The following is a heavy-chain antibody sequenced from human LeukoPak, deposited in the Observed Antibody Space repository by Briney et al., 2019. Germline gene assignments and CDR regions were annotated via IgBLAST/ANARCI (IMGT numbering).Heavy chain of an antibody. D-gene: IGHD3-22*01. CDR1: GFTFSDHY. CDR3: ARELRGYYAAFDI. V-gene: IGHV3-72*01. CDR2: TRNEANSYTT. Sequence: PGGSLRLSCAASGFTFSDHYMDWVRQAPGKGLEWVGRTRNEANSYTTEYAASVKVRFTISRDDSKNSLYLQMNSLKTEDTAVYYCARELRGYYAAFDIWGQGTMVTVSS. J-gene: IGHJ3*02.